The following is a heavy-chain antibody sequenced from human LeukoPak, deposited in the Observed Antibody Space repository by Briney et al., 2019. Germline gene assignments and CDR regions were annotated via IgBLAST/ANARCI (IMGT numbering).Heavy chain of an antibody. Sequence: ASVKVSCKSSGYTFTSYGISWVRQAPGQGLEWMGWISAYNGNTNYAQKLQGRVTMTTDTSTSTAYMELRSLRSDDTAVYYCATDLYDTSGYYYVDAFDIWAKGQWSPSLQ. J-gene: IGHJ3*02. D-gene: IGHD3-22*01. V-gene: IGHV1-18*01. CDR2: ISAYNGNT. CDR1: GYTFTSYG. CDR3: ATDLYDTSGYYYVDAFDI.